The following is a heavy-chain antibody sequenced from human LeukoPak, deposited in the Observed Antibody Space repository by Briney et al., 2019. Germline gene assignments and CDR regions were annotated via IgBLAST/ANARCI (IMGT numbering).Heavy chain of an antibody. CDR3: ARGAAASPKVSYSGMDV. V-gene: IGHV1-46*01. Sequence: VASVKVSCKASGYTFTSYYMHWVRQAPGQGLEWMGIINPSGGSTSYAQKFQGRVTMTRDTSTSTVYMELSSLRSEDTAVYYCARGAAASPKVSYSGMDVWGQGTTVTASS. CDR1: GYTFTSYY. J-gene: IGHJ6*02. D-gene: IGHD6-13*01. CDR2: INPSGGST.